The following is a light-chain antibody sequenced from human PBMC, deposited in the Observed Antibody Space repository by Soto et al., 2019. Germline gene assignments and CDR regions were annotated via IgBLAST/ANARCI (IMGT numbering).Light chain of an antibody. V-gene: IGLV1-40*01. CDR2: GNN. Sequence: QSVLTQPPSVSGAPGQRATISCTGSSSNIGAGYDVHWYQQLPGTAPKLVIYGNNNRPSGVPDRFSASKSGTSASLAITGLQAEDEADYYCQSYDTSLSGVVLGGGTKVTVL. CDR3: QSYDTSLSGVV. CDR1: SSNIGAGYD. J-gene: IGLJ2*01.